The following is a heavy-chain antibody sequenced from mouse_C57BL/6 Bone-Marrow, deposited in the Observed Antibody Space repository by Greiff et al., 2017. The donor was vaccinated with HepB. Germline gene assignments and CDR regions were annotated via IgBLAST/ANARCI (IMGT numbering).Heavy chain of an antibody. Sequence: SGAELVRPGASVKLSCKASGYTFTDYYINWVKQRPGQGLEWIARIYPGSGNTYYNEKFKGKATLTAEKSSSTAYMQLSSLTSEDSAVYFCARSRDGRRAMDYWGQGTSVTVSS. V-gene: IGHV1-76*01. CDR2: IYPGSGNT. D-gene: IGHD2-3*01. J-gene: IGHJ4*01. CDR3: ARSRDGRRAMDY. CDR1: GYTFTDYY.